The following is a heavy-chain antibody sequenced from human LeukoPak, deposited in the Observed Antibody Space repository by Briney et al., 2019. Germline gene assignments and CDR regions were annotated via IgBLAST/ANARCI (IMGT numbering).Heavy chain of an antibody. V-gene: IGHV1-46*03. J-gene: IGHJ4*02. CDR1: GYTFSSYY. CDR3: ASSQPGYSYGRY. D-gene: IGHD5-18*01. CDR2: INPSGGTT. Sequence: ASVKVSCKPSGYTFSSYYMHWVRQAPGQGLEWMGIINPSGGTTSYAQKFQGRVTMTRDTSTNTVYMELSSLRSDDTAVYYCASSQPGYSYGRYWGQGTLVTVSS.